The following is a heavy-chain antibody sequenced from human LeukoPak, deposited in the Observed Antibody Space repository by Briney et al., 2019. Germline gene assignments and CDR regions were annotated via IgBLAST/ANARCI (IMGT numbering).Heavy chain of an antibody. CDR3: AGDQTMGIQLWLLSYFDY. Sequence: ASVKVSCKASGYTFTNYGISWVRQAPRQGLEWMGWINPNSGGTNYAQKFQGRVTMTRDTSISTAYMELSRLRSDDTAVYYCAGDQTMGIQLWLLSYFDYWGQGTLVTVSS. J-gene: IGHJ4*02. D-gene: IGHD5-18*01. CDR2: INPNSGGT. CDR1: GYTFTNYG. V-gene: IGHV1-2*02.